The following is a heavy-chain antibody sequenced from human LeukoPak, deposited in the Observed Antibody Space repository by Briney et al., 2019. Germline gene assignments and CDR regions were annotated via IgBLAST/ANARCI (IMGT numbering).Heavy chain of an antibody. J-gene: IGHJ2*01. CDR1: GGSVSSGSYY. Sequence: PSETLSITCTVSGGSVSSGSYYWSWIRQPPGKGLEWIGYIYYSGSTNYNPSLKSRVTISVDTSKNQFSLKLSSVTAADTAVYYCAREGRGSSGWNWYFDLWGRSTLVTVSS. V-gene: IGHV4-61*01. CDR3: AREGRGSSGWNWYFDL. D-gene: IGHD6-19*01. CDR2: IYYSGST.